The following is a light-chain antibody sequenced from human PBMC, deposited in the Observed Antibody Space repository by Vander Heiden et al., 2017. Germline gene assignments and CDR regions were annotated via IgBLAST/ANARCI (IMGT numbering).Light chain of an antibody. J-gene: IGKJ4*01. V-gene: IGKV1-39*01. CDR2: AAS. Sequence: DIQMTQSPSSLSASVGDRVTITCRASQSISSYLNWYQQKPGKAPKFLIYAASSLQSGVPSRFSGSGSGTDFTLTISSLQPEDFATYYCQQSYSTPVTFSGGTKVEIK. CDR3: QQSYSTPVT. CDR1: QSISSY.